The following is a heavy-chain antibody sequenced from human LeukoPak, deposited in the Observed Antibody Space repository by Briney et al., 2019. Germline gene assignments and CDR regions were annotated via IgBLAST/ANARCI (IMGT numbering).Heavy chain of an antibody. J-gene: IGHJ6*03. CDR1: GGTFSGYA. V-gene: IGHV1-69*05. D-gene: IGHD3-22*01. Sequence: GASVKVSCKASGGTFSGYAISWVRQASGQGLEWMGGIIPIFGTANYAQKFQGRVTITTDESTSTAYMELSSLRSEDTAVYYCARAPEDQWLPHPPGYYYMDVWGKGTTVTVSS. CDR2: IIPIFGTA. CDR3: ARAPEDQWLPHPPGYYYMDV.